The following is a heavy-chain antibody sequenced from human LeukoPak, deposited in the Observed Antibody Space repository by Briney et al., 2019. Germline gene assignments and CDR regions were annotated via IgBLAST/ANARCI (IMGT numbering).Heavy chain of an antibody. CDR2: INTDGNTR. CDR3: GSGRNTAASE. J-gene: IGHJ4*02. CDR1: GITISRYW. Sequence: GGSLRLSCVGSGITISRYWMHWVRQAPGKGLVWVSRINTDGNTRNYADSVKGRFTISRDDAKNTMYLQMNSLRAEDTAVYYCGSGRNTAASEWGQGILVTVSS. D-gene: IGHD5-18*01. V-gene: IGHV3-74*01.